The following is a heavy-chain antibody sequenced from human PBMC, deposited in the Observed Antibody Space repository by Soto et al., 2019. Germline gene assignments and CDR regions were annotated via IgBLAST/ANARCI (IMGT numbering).Heavy chain of an antibody. J-gene: IGHJ6*02. CDR3: ARDAAAPNYGMDV. V-gene: IGHV3-33*01. D-gene: IGHD6-13*01. CDR1: GFTFSSYG. CDR2: IWYDGSNK. Sequence: QVQLVESGGGVVQPGRSLRLSCAASGFTFSSYGMHWVRQAPGKGLEWVAVIWYDGSNKYYADSVKGRFPISRDNSKNTLYLQMNSLRAEDTAVYYCARDAAAPNYGMDVWGQGTTVTVSS.